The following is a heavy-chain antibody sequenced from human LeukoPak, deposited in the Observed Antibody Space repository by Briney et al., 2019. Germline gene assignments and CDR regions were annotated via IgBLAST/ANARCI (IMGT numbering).Heavy chain of an antibody. Sequence: GGSLRLSCAASGFIFSNYGMHWVRLSPDKGLEWLTFIRFDGTTQYYADSVRGRFTISRDNSKNTLYLQMNSLRAEDTAVYYCAKWNRMTTVVKGWFDPWGQGTLVTVSS. CDR1: GFIFSNYG. CDR3: AKWNRMTTVVKGWFDP. V-gene: IGHV3-30*02. CDR2: IRFDGTTQ. J-gene: IGHJ5*02. D-gene: IGHD4-23*01.